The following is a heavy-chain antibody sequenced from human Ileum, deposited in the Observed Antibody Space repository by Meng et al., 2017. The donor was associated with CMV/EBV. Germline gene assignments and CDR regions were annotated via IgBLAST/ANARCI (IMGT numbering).Heavy chain of an antibody. J-gene: IGHJ4*02. D-gene: IGHD4-11*01. CDR3: ARDVPDHYSPNY. V-gene: IGHV3-30*02. CDR1: GFSFSTNS. CDR2: IRLDATDK. Sequence: EDLVESGGGVVQPGGSLRLSCAASGFSFSTNSMYWVRQAPGKGLEWVSFIRLDATDKFYADSVKGRFTISRDNSKNMLYLQMSSLRTEDTAVYYCARDVPDHYSPNYWGQGTLVTVSS.